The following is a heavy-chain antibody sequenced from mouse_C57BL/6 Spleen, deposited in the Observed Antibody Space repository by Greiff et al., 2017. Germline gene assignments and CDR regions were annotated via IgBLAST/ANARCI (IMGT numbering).Heavy chain of an antibody. Sequence: VQLQQSGPELVKPGASVKISCKASGYSFTDYNMNWVKQSNGKSLEWIGVINPNYGTTSYNQKFKGKATLTVDQSSSTAYMQLNILTSEDSAVYYCARERSYDGYYRFAYWGQGTLVTVSA. D-gene: IGHD2-3*01. CDR2: INPNYGTT. CDR3: ARERSYDGYYRFAY. CDR1: GYSFTDYN. J-gene: IGHJ3*01. V-gene: IGHV1-39*01.